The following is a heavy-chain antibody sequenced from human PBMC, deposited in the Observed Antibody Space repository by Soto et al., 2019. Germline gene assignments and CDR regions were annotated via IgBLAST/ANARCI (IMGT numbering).Heavy chain of an antibody. J-gene: IGHJ4*02. D-gene: IGHD2-15*01. CDR2: ISYDGTNT. Sequence: QVQLVESGGGVVQPGRSLSLSCRASGFTFSDYGMDWVRQAPGKGLEWVAVISYDGTNTYFSDSVKGRFTISRDNSKNTLYLHVNSLRSEDTAVYYCARGQYCSGGSCYFNPSDYWGQGTLVTVSS. V-gene: IGHV3-30*03. CDR3: ARGQYCSGGSCYFNPSDY. CDR1: GFTFSDYG.